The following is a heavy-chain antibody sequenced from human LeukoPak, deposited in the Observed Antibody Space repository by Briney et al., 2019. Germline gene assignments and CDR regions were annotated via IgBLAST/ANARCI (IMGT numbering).Heavy chain of an antibody. V-gene: IGHV1-69*13. D-gene: IGHD3-9*01. J-gene: IGHJ4*02. CDR2: IIPIFGTA. Sequence: SVKVSCKASGGTFSSYAISWVRQAPGQGLEWMGGIIPIFGTANYAQKFQGRVTITADESTSTAYMELSSLRSEDTAVYYCARAENRYDILTGYLSFDYWGQGTLVTVSS. CDR1: GGTFSSYA. CDR3: ARAENRYDILTGYLSFDY.